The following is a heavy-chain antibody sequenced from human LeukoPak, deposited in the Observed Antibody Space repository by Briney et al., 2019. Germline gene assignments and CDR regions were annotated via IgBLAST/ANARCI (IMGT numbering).Heavy chain of an antibody. CDR1: GGPMSGYS. Sequence: SETLSLTCTVSGGPMSGYSTSGWLRPPGRKGQELIGNIHHDGSTAHNPSLKSRVTLSQDTSKNPFSLKVNSVTATATALYYCARVVTAAGLDVWGPGILVTISS. CDR2: IHHDGST. CDR3: ARVVTAAGLDV. J-gene: IGHJ4*02. V-gene: IGHV4-34*01. D-gene: IGHD6-25*01.